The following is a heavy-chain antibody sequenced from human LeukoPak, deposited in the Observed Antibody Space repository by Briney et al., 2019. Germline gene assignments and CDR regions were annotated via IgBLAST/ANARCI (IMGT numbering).Heavy chain of an antibody. J-gene: IGHJ4*02. CDR3: AKDRRELYYFDY. CDR1: GFTFSSYA. Sequence: GGSLRLSCAASGFTFSSYAMSWVRQAPGEGLEWVSGITYGDGSTYYADSLKGRFTISRDNSENTLYLQMNSLRAEDTAVYYCAKDRRELYYFDYWGQGTLVAVSS. D-gene: IGHD3-10*01. CDR2: ITYGDGST. V-gene: IGHV3-23*01.